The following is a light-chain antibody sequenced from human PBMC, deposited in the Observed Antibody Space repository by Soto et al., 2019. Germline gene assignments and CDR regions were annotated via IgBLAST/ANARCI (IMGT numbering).Light chain of an antibody. V-gene: IGKV1-33*01. CDR1: QDISNY. J-gene: IGKJ2*02. CDR3: HQYDNLPRT. Sequence: DIQMTQSPSSLSASVGDRVTITCQASQDISNYLNWYQQKPGKAPKLLTYDASNLETGVPSRFSGSGSGTDVTFTISSLQPEDIATYYCHQYDNLPRTFGQGTKVEIK. CDR2: DAS.